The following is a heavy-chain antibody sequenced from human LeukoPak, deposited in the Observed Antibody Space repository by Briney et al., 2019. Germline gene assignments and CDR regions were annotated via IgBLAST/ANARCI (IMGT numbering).Heavy chain of an antibody. CDR2: ISGSGGGT. D-gene: IGHD1-26*01. V-gene: IGHV3-23*01. Sequence: GGSLRLSCAASGFTLSSYAMSWVRQAPEQGLEWVSTISGSGGGTYYADSVKGRFTISRDDSKNTLYLQMNSLRAEDTAVYYCAKDLGRYRNNYFDYWGQGTLVTVSS. J-gene: IGHJ4*02. CDR3: AKDLGRYRNNYFDY. CDR1: GFTLSSYA.